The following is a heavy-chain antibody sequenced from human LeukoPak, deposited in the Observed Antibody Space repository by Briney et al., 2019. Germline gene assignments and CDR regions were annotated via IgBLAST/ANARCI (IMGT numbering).Heavy chain of an antibody. J-gene: IGHJ4*02. Sequence: GGSLRLSCAASGFTFSSYAMSWVRQAPGKGPEWVSASSGSGGSTYCADSVKGRFTISRDNSKNTLYLQMNSPRAEGTAVYYCAKINSGYDPDYWGQGTLVTVSS. CDR1: GFTFSSYA. D-gene: IGHD5-12*01. V-gene: IGHV3-23*01. CDR2: SSGSGGST. CDR3: AKINSGYDPDY.